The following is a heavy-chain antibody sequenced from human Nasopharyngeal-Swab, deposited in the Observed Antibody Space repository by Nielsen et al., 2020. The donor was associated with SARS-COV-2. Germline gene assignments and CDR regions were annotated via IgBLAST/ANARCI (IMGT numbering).Heavy chain of an antibody. CDR2: IYYSGST. Sequence: SETLSLTCTVSGGSISSGSYYWSWIRQPAGKGLEWIGYIYYSGSTNYNPSLKSRVTISVDTSKNQFSLKLSSVTAADTAVYYCAREPSMVRGPFDPWGQGTLVTVSS. CDR1: GGSISSGSYY. CDR3: AREPSMVRGPFDP. V-gene: IGHV4-61*10. J-gene: IGHJ5*02. D-gene: IGHD3-10*01.